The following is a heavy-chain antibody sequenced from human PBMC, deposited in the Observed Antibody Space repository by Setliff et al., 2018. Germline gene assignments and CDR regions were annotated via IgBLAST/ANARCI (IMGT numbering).Heavy chain of an antibody. J-gene: IGHJ3*02. Sequence: PGGSLRLSCADPGFTFSNYNMNWVRQAPGKGLEWISYISSGGSTIFYADSVKGRFTISRDNAKNSLYLQMNSLRAEDTAVYYCARAQLYNWNLRPMGAFDIWGQGTLVTVS. V-gene: IGHV3-48*04. CDR3: ARAQLYNWNLRPMGAFDI. D-gene: IGHD1-20*01. CDR2: ISSGGSTI. CDR1: GFTFSNYN.